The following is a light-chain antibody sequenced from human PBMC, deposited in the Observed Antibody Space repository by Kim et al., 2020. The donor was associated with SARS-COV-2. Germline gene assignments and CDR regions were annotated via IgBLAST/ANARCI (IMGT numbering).Light chain of an antibody. CDR1: QSISSY. CDR2: AAS. CDR3: QQSLSSSWT. V-gene: IGKV1-39*01. J-gene: IGKJ1*01. Sequence: DIQMTQSPSSLSASVGDRVTITCRASQSISSYLNWYQQKPGKAPQLLIYAASSLQSGVPSRFSGSGSGTDFTLTISSLQPEDFATYYCQQSLSSSWTFGQGTKVDIK.